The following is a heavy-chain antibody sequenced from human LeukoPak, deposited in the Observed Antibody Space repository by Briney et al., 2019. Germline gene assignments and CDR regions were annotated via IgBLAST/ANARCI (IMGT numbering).Heavy chain of an antibody. CDR3: ARLGDDSSGPLLFDY. CDR1: GGSFSGYY. CDR2: INHSGST. J-gene: IGHJ4*02. D-gene: IGHD3-22*01. Sequence: SETLSLTCAVYGGSFSGYYWSWIRQPPGKGLEWIGEINHSGSTNYNPSLKSRVTISVDTSKNQFSLKLSSVTAADTAVYYCARLGDDSSGPLLFDYWGQGTLVTVSS. V-gene: IGHV4-34*09.